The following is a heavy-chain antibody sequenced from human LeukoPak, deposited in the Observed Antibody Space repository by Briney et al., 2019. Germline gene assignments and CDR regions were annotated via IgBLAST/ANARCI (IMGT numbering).Heavy chain of an antibody. CDR1: GYTFTSYA. CDR3: ARDPVGIAVAFLDY. CDR2: INAGNGNT. J-gene: IGHJ4*02. V-gene: IGHV1-3*01. D-gene: IGHD6-19*01. Sequence: ASVKVSCKASGYTFTSYAMHWVRQAPGQRLEWMGWINAGNGNTKYSQKFQGRVTITRGTSASTAYMELSSLRSEDTAVYYCARDPVGIAVAFLDYWGQGTLVTVSS.